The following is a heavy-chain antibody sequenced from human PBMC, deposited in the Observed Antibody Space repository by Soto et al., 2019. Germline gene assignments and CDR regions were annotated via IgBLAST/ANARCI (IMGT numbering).Heavy chain of an antibody. CDR2: IIPIFGTA. CDR1: GGTFSSYA. J-gene: IGHJ6*02. V-gene: IGHV1-69*13. Sequence: ASVKVSCKASGGTFSSYAISWVRQAPGQGLEWMGGIIPIFGTANYAQKFQGRVTITADESTSTAYMELSSLRSEDTAVYYCARDGHSGYDWVEYYYYGMDVWGQGTTVTVSS. CDR3: ARDGHSGYDWVEYYYYGMDV. D-gene: IGHD5-12*01.